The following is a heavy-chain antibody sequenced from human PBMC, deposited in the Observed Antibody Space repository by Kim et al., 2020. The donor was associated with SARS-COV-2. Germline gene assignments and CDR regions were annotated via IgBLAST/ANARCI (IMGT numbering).Heavy chain of an antibody. J-gene: IGHJ4*02. V-gene: IGHV3-30*01. Sequence: ADSVKGRFTISRDNSKNTLYLQMNSLRAEDTAVYYWARDRDGYPFYYFDYWGQGTLVTVSS. CDR3: ARDRDGYPFYYFDY. D-gene: IGHD5-12*01.